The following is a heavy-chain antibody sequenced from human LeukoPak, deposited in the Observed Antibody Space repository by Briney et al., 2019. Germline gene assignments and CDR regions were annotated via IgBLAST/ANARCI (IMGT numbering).Heavy chain of an antibody. Sequence: SETLSLTCTVSGGSISSYYWSWIRQPAGKGLEWIGCIYTSGSTNYNPSLKSRVTMSVDTSKNQFSLKLSSVTAADTAVYYCARDVISSSWYLLDGDPSHAFDIWGQGTMVTVSS. D-gene: IGHD6-13*01. CDR3: ARDVISSSWYLLDGDPSHAFDI. V-gene: IGHV4-4*07. J-gene: IGHJ3*02. CDR2: IYTSGST. CDR1: GGSISSYY.